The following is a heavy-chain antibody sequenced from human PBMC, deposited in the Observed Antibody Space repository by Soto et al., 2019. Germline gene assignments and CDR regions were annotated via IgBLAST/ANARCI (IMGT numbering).Heavy chain of an antibody. CDR1: GFTFSSYA. CDR3: AKEEWELLGFDY. D-gene: IGHD1-26*01. J-gene: IGHJ4*02. CDR2: ISGSGGST. V-gene: IGHV3-23*01. Sequence: EVQLLESGGGLLQPGGSLRLSCAASGFTFSSYAMSWVRQAPGKGLEWVSAISGSGGSTYYADSVKGRFTISTDNSKNTLYLQMNSLRAEDTAVYYCAKEEWELLGFDYWGQGTLVTVSS.